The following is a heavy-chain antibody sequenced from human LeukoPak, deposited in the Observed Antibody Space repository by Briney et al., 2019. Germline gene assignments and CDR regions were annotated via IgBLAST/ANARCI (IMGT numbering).Heavy chain of an antibody. J-gene: IGHJ4*02. Sequence: GGSLRLSCAASGFTFSSYRMNWVRQAPGKGLEWVSSISSSSSYIYYADSVKGRFTISRDNAKNSLYLQMNSLRAEDTAVYYCARDLGSSWYGDDYWGQGTLVTVSS. CDR2: ISSSSSYI. D-gene: IGHD6-13*01. V-gene: IGHV3-21*01. CDR3: ARDLGSSWYGDDY. CDR1: GFTFSSYR.